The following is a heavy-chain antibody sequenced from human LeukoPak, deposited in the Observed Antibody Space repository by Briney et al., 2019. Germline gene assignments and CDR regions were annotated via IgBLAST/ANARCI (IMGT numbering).Heavy chain of an antibody. CDR3: AHSKLRYWYFDL. Sequence: SXPTLVNPTQTLTLTCTFSGFSLSTRGVGVGWIRQPQGKALEWLALIYWNDDKRYSPSLKSRLTITKDTSKNQVVLTMTNMDPVDTATYYCAHSKLRYWYFDLWGRGTLVTVSS. D-gene: IGHD4-23*01. CDR1: GFSLSTRGVG. J-gene: IGHJ2*01. CDR2: IYWNDDK. V-gene: IGHV2-5*01.